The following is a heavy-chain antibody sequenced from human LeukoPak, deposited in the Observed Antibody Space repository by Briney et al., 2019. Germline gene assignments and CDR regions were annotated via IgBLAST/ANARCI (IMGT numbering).Heavy chain of an antibody. J-gene: IGHJ4*02. CDR2: IRTTAEGAKYA. CDR1: GFSFTDYP. V-gene: IGHV3-21*05. D-gene: IGHD4-17*01. Sequence: GGSLRLSCATSGFSFTDYPMNWVRQAPGKGLEWISNIRTTAEGAKYAYYADSVKGRFTISRDNAKNSLYLQMNSLRADDTAVYYCARDYYDDYGVADYWGQGTLVTVSS. CDR3: ARDYYDDYGVADY.